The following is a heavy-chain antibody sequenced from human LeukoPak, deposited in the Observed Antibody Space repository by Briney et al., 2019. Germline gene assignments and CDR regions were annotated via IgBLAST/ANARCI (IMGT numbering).Heavy chain of an antibody. Sequence: ASVKVPCKASGYTFTSYAMHWVRQAPGQRLEWMGWINAGNGNTKYSQEFQGRVTITRDTSASTAYMELSSLRSEDMAVYYCARGYYYDSSGYDFDYWGQGTLVTVSS. CDR1: GYTFTSYA. J-gene: IGHJ4*02. CDR2: INAGNGNT. CDR3: ARGYYYDSSGYDFDY. D-gene: IGHD3-22*01. V-gene: IGHV1-3*03.